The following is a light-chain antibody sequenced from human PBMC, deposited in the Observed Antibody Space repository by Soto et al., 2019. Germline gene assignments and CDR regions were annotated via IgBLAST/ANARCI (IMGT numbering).Light chain of an antibody. Sequence: EVVLTQSPGTLSLSPGERATLSCRASQSVSSSYLAWYQQEPGQAPRLLIYGASSRATGIPDRFSGSGSGTDFTLIISRLEPEDFAVYYCQHFGNSPLIFTSGPGTKVDIK. CDR1: QSVSSSY. J-gene: IGKJ3*01. V-gene: IGKV3-20*01. CDR3: QHFGNSPLIFT. CDR2: GAS.